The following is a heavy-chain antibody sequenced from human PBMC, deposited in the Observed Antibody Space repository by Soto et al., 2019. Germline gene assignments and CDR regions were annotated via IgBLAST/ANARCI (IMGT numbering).Heavy chain of an antibody. CDR1: GYTFTYCS. Sequence: VKVSCKASGYTFTYCSLHWLQQAPGQGLERMRWITLYNGNTNYAKKFQGRVTITRDMSLRTAYIELSSLRSEDSAVYYCARDSSIQLGNFDYWGQGTLVTVSS. CDR2: ITLYNGNT. V-gene: IGHV1-45*02. CDR3: ARDSSIQLGNFDY. D-gene: IGHD6-6*01. J-gene: IGHJ4*02.